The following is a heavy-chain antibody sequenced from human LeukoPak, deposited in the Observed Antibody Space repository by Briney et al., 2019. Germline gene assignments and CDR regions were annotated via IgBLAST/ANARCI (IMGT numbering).Heavy chain of an antibody. D-gene: IGHD1-14*01. CDR3: ARSGSLHRDTALNYFDY. CDR1: GGTFISYA. J-gene: IGHJ4*02. V-gene: IGHV1-69*13. Sequence: SVKVSCKASGGTFISYAISWVRQAPGQGLEWMGGIIPIFGTANYAQKFQGGVTITADESTRTAYMELSSLRSEDTALYYCARSGSLHRDTALNYFDYWGQGTLVTVSS. CDR2: IIPIFGTA.